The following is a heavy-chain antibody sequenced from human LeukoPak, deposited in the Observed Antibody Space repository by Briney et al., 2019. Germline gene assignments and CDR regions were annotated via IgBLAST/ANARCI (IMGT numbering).Heavy chain of an antibody. CDR2: ISARGDNT. D-gene: IGHD3-10*01. J-gene: IGHJ4*02. V-gene: IGHV3-23*01. CDR3: AKAYHYGAGSSFDY. Sequence: GGSLRLSCAASGFAFTNYAMSWVRQAPGKGLEWVSAISARGDNTYYADSVKGRFSISRDNSQNTQYLQMNSLRAEDTAIYYCAKAYHYGAGSSFDYWGQGILVTVSS. CDR1: GFAFTNYA.